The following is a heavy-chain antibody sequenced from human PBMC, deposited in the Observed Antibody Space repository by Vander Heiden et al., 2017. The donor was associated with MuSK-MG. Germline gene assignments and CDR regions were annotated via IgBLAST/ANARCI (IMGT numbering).Heavy chain of an antibody. CDR2: ITGSGATI. Sequence: EVQLEESGGDWMQPGGSLRLSCAASGFVFRSYEMNWVRQTPGKGLEWIAHITGSGATIYYAETVKGRFTISRDNAKNSLFLQMKRLRVEDTAIYYCLRGPDGSGSFDYWGLGALVTVSS. CDR3: LRGPDGSGSFDY. V-gene: IGHV3-48*03. D-gene: IGHD3-10*01. CDR1: GFVFRSYE. J-gene: IGHJ4*01.